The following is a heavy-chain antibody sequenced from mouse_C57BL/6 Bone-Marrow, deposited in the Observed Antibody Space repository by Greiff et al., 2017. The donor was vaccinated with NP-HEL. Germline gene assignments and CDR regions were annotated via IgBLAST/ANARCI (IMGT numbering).Heavy chain of an antibody. CDR1: GYTFTSYG. D-gene: IGHD1-1*01. J-gene: IGHJ1*03. CDR2: IYPRSGNT. Sequence: QVQLQQSGAEPARPGASVKLSCKASGYTFTSYGISWVKQRTGQGLEWIGEIYPRSGNTYYNEKFKGKATLTADKSSSTAYMELRSLTSEDSAVYFCARYYYYGSYWYFDVWGTGTTVTVSS. CDR3: ARYYYYGSYWYFDV. V-gene: IGHV1-81*01.